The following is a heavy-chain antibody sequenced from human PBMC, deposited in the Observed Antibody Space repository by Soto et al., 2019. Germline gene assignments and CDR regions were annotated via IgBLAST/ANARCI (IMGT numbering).Heavy chain of an antibody. CDR1: GGTFSSYA. CDR2: IIPIFGNT. Sequence: ASVKVSCKASGGTFSSYAISWVRQAPGQGLEWMGGIIPIFGNTNYAQKLQGRVTMTTDTSTSTAYMELRSLRSDDTAVYYCARFGYSRSSAPRGYSDYWGQGTLVTVSS. J-gene: IGHJ4*02. D-gene: IGHD6-6*01. CDR3: ARFGYSRSSAPRGYSDY. V-gene: IGHV1-18*01.